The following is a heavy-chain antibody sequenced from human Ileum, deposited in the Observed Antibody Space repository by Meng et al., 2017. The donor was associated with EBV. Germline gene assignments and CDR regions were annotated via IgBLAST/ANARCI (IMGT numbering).Heavy chain of an antibody. J-gene: IGHJ4*02. Sequence: VTLQGAGPGMVTPSGRLSLTCAVAGGSISSGNWWSWVRQPPGKGLEWIGEIYHSGSTNYNPSLKSRVTISVDKSKNQFSLNLSSVTAADTAVYYCARVGQWLPIDYWGQGTLVTVSS. V-gene: IGHV4-4*02. CDR1: GGSISSGNW. CDR3: ARVGQWLPIDY. CDR2: IYHSGST. D-gene: IGHD6-19*01.